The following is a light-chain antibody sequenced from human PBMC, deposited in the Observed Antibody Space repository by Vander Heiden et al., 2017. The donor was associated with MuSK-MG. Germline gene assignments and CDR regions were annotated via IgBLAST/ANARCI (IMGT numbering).Light chain of an antibody. CDR1: SSDVGGYNY. V-gene: IGLV2-14*03. J-gene: IGLJ1*01. CDR2: DVS. Sequence: QSALTQPASVSGSPGQSITLSCNGTSSDVGGYNYVSWYQQHPGKAPKLMIYDVSNRPSGVSNRFSGSKSGNTASLTISGLQAEDEADYYCSSYTSSSTPYVFGTGTKVTVL. CDR3: SSYTSSSTPYV.